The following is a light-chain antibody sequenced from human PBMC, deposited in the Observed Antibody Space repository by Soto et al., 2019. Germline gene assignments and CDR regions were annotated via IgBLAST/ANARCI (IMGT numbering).Light chain of an antibody. V-gene: IGKV3-20*01. CDR1: QNVDTKY. Sequence: EIVLTQSPGTLYLSPGERATLSCRASQNVDTKYLAWYQQKPGRAPRLIIYGASRRATGIPERFSGSESGTGFTLTISRLEPEDFAVYYCHQYDIPPQTFGRGTKVDIK. CDR3: HQYDIPPQT. J-gene: IGKJ1*01. CDR2: GAS.